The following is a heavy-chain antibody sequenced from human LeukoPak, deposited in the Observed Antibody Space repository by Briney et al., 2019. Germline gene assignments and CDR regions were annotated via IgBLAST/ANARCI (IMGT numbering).Heavy chain of an antibody. CDR3: ARHQYYYDSSGNYGWFDS. Sequence: GESLKISCKGSGFNFTAYWIAWVRQMPGKGLEWMGISHPINSDTKYSPSFQGQVTISADKSSSTAYLQWNSLRASDTAMYYCARHQYYYDSSGNYGWFDSWGLGTLVTVSS. CDR1: GFNFTAYW. CDR2: SHPINSDT. V-gene: IGHV5-51*01. D-gene: IGHD3-22*01. J-gene: IGHJ5*01.